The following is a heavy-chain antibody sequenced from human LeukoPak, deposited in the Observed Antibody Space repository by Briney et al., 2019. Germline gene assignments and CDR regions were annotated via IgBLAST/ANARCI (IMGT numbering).Heavy chain of an antibody. J-gene: IGHJ5*02. CDR2: IYSGGST. Sequence: GGSLRLSCAASGFTVSSNYMSWVRQAPGKGLEWVSVIYSGGSTYYADSVKGRFTISRDNSKNTLYLQMNSLRAEDTAVYYCARVVLRFLEWSETNWFDPWGQGTLVTVSS. V-gene: IGHV3-53*05. CDR3: ARVVLRFLEWSETNWFDP. D-gene: IGHD3-3*01. CDR1: GFTVSSNY.